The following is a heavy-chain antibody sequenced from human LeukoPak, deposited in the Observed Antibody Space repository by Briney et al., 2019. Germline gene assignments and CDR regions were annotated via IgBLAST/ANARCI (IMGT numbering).Heavy chain of an antibody. CDR2: ISSSSSTI. Sequence: GGSLRLSCAASGFTFSSYSMNWVRQAPGKGLEWVSYISSSSSTIYYADSVKGRFTISRDNAKNSLYLQMNSLRAEDTAVYYCARVVRAHYGSGSNHYWGQGTLVTVSS. CDR3: ARVVRAHYGSGSNHY. V-gene: IGHV3-48*01. J-gene: IGHJ4*02. CDR1: GFTFSSYS. D-gene: IGHD3-10*01.